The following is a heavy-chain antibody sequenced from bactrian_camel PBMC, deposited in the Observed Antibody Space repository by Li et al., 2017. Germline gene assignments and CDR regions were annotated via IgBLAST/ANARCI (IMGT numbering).Heavy chain of an antibody. CDR3: AASGYCWGTTWANPSRYEL. CDR2: IRTVGGSI. J-gene: IGHJ6*01. CDR1: GTSYASTW. V-gene: IGHV3S1*01. D-gene: IGHD5*01. Sequence: HVQLVESGGGSVQAGESLRLSCNASGTSYASTWVAWFRQTPVPVKEREGLAAIRTVGGSIGYADSVRGRFTISQDNAKNTLSLVMDNLRPEDTGTYYCAASGYCWGTTWANPSRYELWGQGTQVTVSS.